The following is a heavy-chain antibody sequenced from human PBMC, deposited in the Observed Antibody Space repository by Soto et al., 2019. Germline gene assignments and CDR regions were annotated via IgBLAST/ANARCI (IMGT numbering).Heavy chain of an antibody. D-gene: IGHD1-26*01. V-gene: IGHV4-61*08. CDR1: GGSISSGGYS. CDR3: ARHSATYYDFDY. CDR2: IYYSGST. J-gene: IGHJ4*02. Sequence: SETLSLTCAVSGGSISSGGYSWSWIRQPPGKGLEWIGYIYYSGSTNYNPSLKSRVTISVDTSKNQFSLKLSSVTAADTAVYYCARHSATYYDFDYWGQGTLVTVSS.